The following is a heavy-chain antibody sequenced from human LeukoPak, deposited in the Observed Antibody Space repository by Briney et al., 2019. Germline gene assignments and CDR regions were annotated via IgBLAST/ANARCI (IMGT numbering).Heavy chain of an antibody. CDR1: AGSISSYD. D-gene: IGHD2-15*01. J-gene: IGHJ6*03. CDR3: ARGTVAATLGYYYMDV. CDR2: IYYSGST. V-gene: IGHV4-59*01. Sequence: SETLSLTCTVSAGSISSYDWVWIRQPPGKGLEWIGYIYYSGSTNYNPSLKSRVTISVDTSKNQFSLKLSSVTAADTAVYYCARGTVAATLGYYYMDVWGKGTTVTVSS.